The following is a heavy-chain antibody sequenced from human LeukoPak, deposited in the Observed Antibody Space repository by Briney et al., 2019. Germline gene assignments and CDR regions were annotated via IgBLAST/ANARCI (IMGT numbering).Heavy chain of an antibody. J-gene: IGHJ4*02. V-gene: IGHV4-31*03. CDR1: GGSISSGGYY. D-gene: IGHD6-13*01. CDR2: IYYSGST. CDR3: ARDVFGEAAAGVDY. Sequence: SETLSLTCTVSGGSISSGGYYWSWIRQHPGKGLEWIGYIYYSGSTYYNPSLKSRVTISVDTSKNQFSLKLSSVTAADTAVCYCARDVFGEAAAGVDYWGQGTLVTVSS.